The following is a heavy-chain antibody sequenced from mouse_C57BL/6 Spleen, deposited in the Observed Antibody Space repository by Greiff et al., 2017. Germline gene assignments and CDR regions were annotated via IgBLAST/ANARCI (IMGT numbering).Heavy chain of an antibody. CDR2: INPSSGYT. D-gene: IGHD3-2*02. Sequence: VQLQQSGAELARPGASVKMSCKASGYTFTSYTMHWVKQRPGQGLEWIGYINPSSGYTKYNQKFKDKATLTADKSSSTAYMQLSSLTSEDSAVXYCAGGQLRLPFDYWGQGTTLTVSS. J-gene: IGHJ2*01. CDR3: AGGQLRLPFDY. V-gene: IGHV1-4*01. CDR1: GYTFTSYT.